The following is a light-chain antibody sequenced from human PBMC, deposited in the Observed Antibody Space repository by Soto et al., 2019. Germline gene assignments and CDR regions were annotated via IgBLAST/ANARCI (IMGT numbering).Light chain of an antibody. CDR2: ANN. CDR1: SSNIGSNT. Sequence: QPVLTQPPSASGTPGQRVTISCSGSSSNIGSNTVNWYQQLPGTAPKVLIYANNQRPSGVPDRFSGSKSGTSASLAISGLQSEDEADYYCAAWDDSLGGVVFGGGTKLTVL. CDR3: AAWDDSLGGVV. V-gene: IGLV1-44*01. J-gene: IGLJ3*02.